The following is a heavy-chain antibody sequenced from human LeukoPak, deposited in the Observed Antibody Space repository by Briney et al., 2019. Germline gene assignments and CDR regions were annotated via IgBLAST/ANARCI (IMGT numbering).Heavy chain of an antibody. V-gene: IGHV3-21*01. CDR2: ISSSSSYI. CDR3: ARWDHGGGRRGYYDSSGNPDY. CDR1: GFTFSSYS. D-gene: IGHD3-22*01. Sequence: GGSLRLSCAASGFTFSSYSMNWVRQAPGKGLEWVSSISSSSSYIYYADSVKGRFTISRDNAKNSLYLQMNSLRAEDTAVYYCARWDHGGGRRGYYDSSGNPDYWGQGTLVTVSS. J-gene: IGHJ4*02.